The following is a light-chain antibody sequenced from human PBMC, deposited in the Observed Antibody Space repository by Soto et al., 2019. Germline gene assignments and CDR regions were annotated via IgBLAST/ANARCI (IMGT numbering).Light chain of an antibody. CDR3: QHSKRYPYS. CDR2: KAS. J-gene: IGKJ2*03. Sequence: DIQMTQSPSTLSASVGDRVAITCRASQNINTWLAWYQQKPGTAPKLLISKASSLGSGVQSRFSGNGSETEFTLTISSLQPDDFATYYCQHSKRYPYSFGQWTKLEIK. V-gene: IGKV1-5*03. CDR1: QNINTW.